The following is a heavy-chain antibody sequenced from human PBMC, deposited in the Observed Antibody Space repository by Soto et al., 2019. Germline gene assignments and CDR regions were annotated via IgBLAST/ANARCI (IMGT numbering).Heavy chain of an antibody. CDR3: AKVKAGEGVTLDY. Sequence: GGSLRLPCAASGFTFSSYAMSWVRQAPGKGLEWVSAISGSGGSTYYADSVKGRFTISRDNSKNTLYLQMNSLRAEDTAVYYCAKVKAGEGVTLDYWGQGTLVTVSS. V-gene: IGHV3-23*01. J-gene: IGHJ4*02. CDR1: GFTFSSYA. D-gene: IGHD5-18*01. CDR2: ISGSGGST.